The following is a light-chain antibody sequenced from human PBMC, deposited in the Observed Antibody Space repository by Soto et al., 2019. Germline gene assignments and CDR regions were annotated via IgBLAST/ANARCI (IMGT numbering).Light chain of an antibody. J-gene: IGKJ4*01. CDR2: GSS. CDR3: QQYYGYPLT. V-gene: IGKV1-8*01. Sequence: ALRMTQSPSSVSASTGDRVTITCRASQDISSYLAWYQQKPGKAPKLLIYGSSTLQSGVPSRFSGSGSGTDFTLTISCLQSEDFASYYCQQYYGYPLTCGGGTNVEI. CDR1: QDISSY.